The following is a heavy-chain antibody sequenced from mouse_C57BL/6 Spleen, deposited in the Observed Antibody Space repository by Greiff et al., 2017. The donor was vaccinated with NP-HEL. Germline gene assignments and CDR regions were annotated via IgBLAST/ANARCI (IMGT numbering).Heavy chain of an antibody. CDR1: GYTFTSYW. D-gene: IGHD1-1*01. J-gene: IGHJ4*01. V-gene: IGHV1-69*01. CDR2: IDPSDSYT. CDR3: ARGCYYDPFYAMDY. Sequence: QVQLQQPGAELVMPGASVKLSCKASGYTFTSYWMHWVKQRPGQGLEWIGEIDPSDSYTNYNQKFKGKSTLTVDKSSSTAYMQLSSLTSEDSAVYYCARGCYYDPFYAMDYWGQGTSVTVSS.